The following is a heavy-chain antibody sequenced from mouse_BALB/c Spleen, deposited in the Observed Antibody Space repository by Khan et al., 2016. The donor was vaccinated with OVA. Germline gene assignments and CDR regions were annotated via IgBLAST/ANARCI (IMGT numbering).Heavy chain of an antibody. Sequence: QVQLKQSGPGLVQPSQNLSITCTVSGFSLTTYGIHWVRQSPGKGLEWLGVIWSGGTTDYNAPFISRLSFTKDNSKSQVFFKMNSLQADDTAIYDCARNSYRYDFTYWGQGTLVTVSA. CDR3: ARNSYRYDFTY. D-gene: IGHD2-12*01. J-gene: IGHJ3*01. V-gene: IGHV2-2*01. CDR2: IWSGGTT. CDR1: GFSLTTYG.